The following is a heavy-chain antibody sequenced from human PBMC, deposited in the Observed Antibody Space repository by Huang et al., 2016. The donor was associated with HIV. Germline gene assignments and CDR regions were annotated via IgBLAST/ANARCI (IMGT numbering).Heavy chain of an antibody. D-gene: IGHD3-22*01. CDR1: GFTFSGSA. CDR3: TRLTMIGDGDY. Sequence: EVQLVESGGGLVQPGGSLKLSCAASGFTFSGSAMHWVRQASGKGVEWGGRIRSKANSYATAYAASVKGRFTISRDDSKNTAYLQMNSLKTEDTAVYYCTRLTMIGDGDYWGQGTLVTVSS. V-gene: IGHV3-73*01. J-gene: IGHJ4*02. CDR2: IRSKANSYAT.